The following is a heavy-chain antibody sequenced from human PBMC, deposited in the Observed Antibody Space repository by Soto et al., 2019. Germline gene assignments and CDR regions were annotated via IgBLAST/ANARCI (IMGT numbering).Heavy chain of an antibody. V-gene: IGHV3-23*01. CDR3: AKDHRDYGDSPRFDY. CDR1: GFTFSSYA. Sequence: GGSLRLSCAASGFTFSSYAMSWVRQAPGKGLEWVSAISGSGGSTYYADSVKGRFTISRDNSKNTLYLQMNSLRAEDTAVYYCAKDHRDYGDSPRFDYWGQGTLVTVSS. J-gene: IGHJ4*02. D-gene: IGHD4-17*01. CDR2: ISGSGGST.